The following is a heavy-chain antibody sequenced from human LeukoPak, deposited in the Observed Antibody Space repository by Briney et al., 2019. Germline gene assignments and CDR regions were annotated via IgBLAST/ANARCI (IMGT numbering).Heavy chain of an antibody. V-gene: IGHV3-74*01. D-gene: IGHD2-8*01. CDR1: GFTFSSYW. CDR2: INSDGSST. Sequence: GGSLRLSCAASGFTFSSYWMHWVRQAPGKGLVWVSRINSDGSSTSYADSVKGRFTISRDNAKNTLYLQMNSLRDEDTAVYYCARVPRGCRWFDPWGQGTLVTVSS. J-gene: IGHJ5*02. CDR3: ARVPRGCRWFDP.